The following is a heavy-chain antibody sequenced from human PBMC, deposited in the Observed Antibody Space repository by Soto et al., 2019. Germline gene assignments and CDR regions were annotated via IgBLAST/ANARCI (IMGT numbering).Heavy chain of an antibody. V-gene: IGHV1-3*01. J-gene: IGHJ4*02. CDR2: INPGNGNT. Sequence: GASVKVSCKASGYTFTSYAMHWVRQAPGQRLEWMGWINPGNGNTKYSQRFQGRVTITRDTSASTAYMELSSLRTEDTAVYHCEESEEIPVPPNYGGQETRVTVSS. CDR1: GYTFTSYA. CDR3: EESEEIPVPPNY.